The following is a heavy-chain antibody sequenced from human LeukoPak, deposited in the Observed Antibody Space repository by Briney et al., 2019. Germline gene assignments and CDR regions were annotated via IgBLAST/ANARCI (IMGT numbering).Heavy chain of an antibody. D-gene: IGHD4-17*01. CDR2: IYPGESDT. CDR1: GYSFTSYW. Sequence: GESLKISCKGSGYSFTSYWIGWVRQMPGKGLEWMGIIYPGESDTRYSPSFQGQVTISADKSISTAYLQWSSLKASDTAMYYCATSNYGDNDAFDIWGQGTMVTVSS. CDR3: ATSNYGDNDAFDI. V-gene: IGHV5-51*01. J-gene: IGHJ3*02.